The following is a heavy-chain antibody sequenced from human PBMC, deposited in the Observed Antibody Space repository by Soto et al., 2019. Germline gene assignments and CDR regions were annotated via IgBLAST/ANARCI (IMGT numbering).Heavy chain of an antibody. D-gene: IGHD1-1*01. CDR1: GYTFTSYA. CDR3: ARALYNWNDEGWFDP. CDR2: INAGNGNT. Sequence: GASVKVSCKASGYTFTSYAMHWVRQAPGQRLEWMGWINAGNGNTKYSQKFQGRVTITRDTSASTAYMELSSLRSEGTAVYYCARALYNWNDEGWFDPWGQGTLVTVSS. J-gene: IGHJ5*02. V-gene: IGHV1-3*01.